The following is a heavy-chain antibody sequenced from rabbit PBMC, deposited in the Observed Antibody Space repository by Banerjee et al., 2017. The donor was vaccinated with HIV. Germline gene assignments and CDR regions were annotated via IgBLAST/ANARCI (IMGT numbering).Heavy chain of an antibody. J-gene: IGHJ6*01. Sequence: QSLEESGGDLVKPGASLTLTCTASAFSFSNKYVVCWVRQAPGKELDWIECINTSSGNTVYASWAKGRFTISKHSSTTVTLQMTSLTAADTANYFCARRYASDAIYGYGGMDLWGPGTLVTVS. CDR3: ARRYASDAIYGYGGMDL. CDR2: INTSSGNT. CDR1: AFSFSNKYV. D-gene: IGHD6-1*01. V-gene: IGHV1S40*01.